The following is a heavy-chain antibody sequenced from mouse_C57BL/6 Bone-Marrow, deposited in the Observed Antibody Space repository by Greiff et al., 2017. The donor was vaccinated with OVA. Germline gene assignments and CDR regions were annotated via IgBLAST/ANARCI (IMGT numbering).Heavy chain of an antibody. Sequence: VQLVESGAELVRPGTSVKMSCKASGYTFTNYWIGWAKQRPGHGLEWIGDIYPGGGYTNYNEKFKGKATLTADKSSSTAYMQFSSLTSEDSAIYYCARVYDGRAWFAYWGQGTLVTVSA. D-gene: IGHD2-3*01. J-gene: IGHJ3*01. V-gene: IGHV1-63*01. CDR3: ARVYDGRAWFAY. CDR2: IYPGGGYT. CDR1: GYTFTNYW.